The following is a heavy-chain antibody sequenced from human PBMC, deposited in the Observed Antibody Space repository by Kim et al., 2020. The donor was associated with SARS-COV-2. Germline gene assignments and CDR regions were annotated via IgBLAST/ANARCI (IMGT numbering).Heavy chain of an antibody. CDR3: ARHLATVTTIPWFDP. Sequence: PPRKSRITISVDTSKNQFSLTQSSVTAADTAVYYCARHLATVTTIPWFDPWGQGTLVTVSS. J-gene: IGHJ5*02. D-gene: IGHD4-17*01. V-gene: IGHV4-39*01.